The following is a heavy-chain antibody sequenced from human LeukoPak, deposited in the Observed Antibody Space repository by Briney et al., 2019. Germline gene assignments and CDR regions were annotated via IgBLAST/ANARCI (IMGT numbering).Heavy chain of an antibody. J-gene: IGHJ4*02. CDR3: AREPWLAEYPDY. D-gene: IGHD6-19*01. CDR2: INPNSGGT. CDR1: GYTFTGYY. V-gene: IGHV1-2*02. Sequence: ASVKVSCKASGYTFTGYYMHWVRQAPGQGLEWMGWINPNSGGTNYAQKFQGRVTMTRDTSISTAYMELSRLRSDDTAVYYCAREPWLAEYPDYWGQGTLVTVSS.